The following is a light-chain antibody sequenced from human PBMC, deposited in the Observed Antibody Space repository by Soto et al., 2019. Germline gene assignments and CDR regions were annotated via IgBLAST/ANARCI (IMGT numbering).Light chain of an antibody. J-gene: IGLJ3*02. CDR3: QSYDSSLSGWV. CDR2: GNS. V-gene: IGLV1-40*01. CDR1: SSNIGARYD. Sequence: QPVLTQPPSVSGAPGQRVTISCTGSSSNIGARYDVHWYQQLPGTAPKLPIYGNSNRPSGVPDRFSGSKSGTSASLAITGLQAEDEADYYCQSYDSSLSGWVFGGGTKLTVL.